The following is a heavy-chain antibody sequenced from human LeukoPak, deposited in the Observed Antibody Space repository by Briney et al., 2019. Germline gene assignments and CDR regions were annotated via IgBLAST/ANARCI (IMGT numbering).Heavy chain of an antibody. D-gene: IGHD1-26*01. V-gene: IGHV3-73*01. CDR1: GFTLSDSA. CDR3: TRDRGTYNWLDP. J-gene: IGHJ5*02. Sequence: GGSLELSHAPSGFTLSDSAIHWVRQASGKGRTWLGLIDRPAKSYATAYGASVGGRSTISRDHSKNTAYLQMDSLKTEDTALYYCTRDRGTYNWLDPWGQGTLVTVSS. CDR2: IDRPAKSYAT.